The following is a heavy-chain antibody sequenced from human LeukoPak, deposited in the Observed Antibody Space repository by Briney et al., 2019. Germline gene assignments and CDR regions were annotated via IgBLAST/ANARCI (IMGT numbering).Heavy chain of an antibody. D-gene: IGHD4-17*01. Sequence: PSETLSLTCTVSGGSISNYYWSWIRQPPGKGLEWIGYIYYSGSTNYNPSLKSRVTISVDTSKNQFSLKLSSVTAADTAVYYCARWDGDYQYYFDYWGQGTLVTVSS. CDR2: IYYSGST. V-gene: IGHV4-59*01. CDR1: GGSISNYY. J-gene: IGHJ4*02. CDR3: ARWDGDYQYYFDY.